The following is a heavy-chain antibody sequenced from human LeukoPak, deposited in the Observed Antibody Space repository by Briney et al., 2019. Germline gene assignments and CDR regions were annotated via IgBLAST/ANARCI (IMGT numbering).Heavy chain of an antibody. Sequence: GASVKVSCKASGGTFSSYAISWVRQAPGQGLEWMGRIIPIFGTANYAQKFQGRVTITTDESTSTAYMELSSLRSEDTAVYYCARDSVGATEPFDYWGQGTLVAVSS. CDR1: GGTFSSYA. V-gene: IGHV1-69*05. CDR2: IIPIFGTA. J-gene: IGHJ4*02. CDR3: ARDSVGATEPFDY. D-gene: IGHD1-26*01.